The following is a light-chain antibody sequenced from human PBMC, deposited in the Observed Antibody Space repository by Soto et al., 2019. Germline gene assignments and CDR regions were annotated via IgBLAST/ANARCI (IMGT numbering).Light chain of an antibody. CDR2: DVR. Sequence: QSVLTQPASVSGSPGQSITISCTGTSSDVGGFNSVSWYQQYPGKAPKLMIYDVRNRPSGVSNRFSGSKSGNTASLTISGLQAEDEAVYYCSSYTGSTPYVFGTGTKVTVL. J-gene: IGLJ1*01. CDR1: SSDVGGFNS. CDR3: SSYTGSTPYV. V-gene: IGLV2-14*01.